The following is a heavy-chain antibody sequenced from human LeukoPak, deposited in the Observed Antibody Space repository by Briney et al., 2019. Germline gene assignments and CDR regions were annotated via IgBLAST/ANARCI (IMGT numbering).Heavy chain of an antibody. D-gene: IGHD2-8*01. V-gene: IGHV3-21*01. CDR3: ERGPEYCTNGVCYTDFHY. CDR2: ISSSRSYI. CDR1: GFTFSSYS. J-gene: IGHJ4*02. Sequence: GGSLRLSCAASGFTFSSYSMNWVRQAPGKGLEWVSSISSSRSYIYYADSVKGRFTISRDNAKNSLYLQMNSLRAEDTAVYYCERGPEYCTNGVCYTDFHYWGQGTLLTVSS.